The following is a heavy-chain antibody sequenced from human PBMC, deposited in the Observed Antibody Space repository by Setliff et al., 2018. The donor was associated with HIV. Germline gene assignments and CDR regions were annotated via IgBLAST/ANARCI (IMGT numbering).Heavy chain of an antibody. CDR2: LYSSGST. D-gene: IGHD4-4*01. CDR1: GGSIISSSYY. CDR3: ARRVQSGRGYFDY. Sequence: PSETLSLTCTVSGGSIISSSYYWGWIRQPPGKGLEWIGTLYSSGSTYYTPSLKSRVTISVDTSRNQFSLRLSSVTAADTAVYYCARRVQSGRGYFDYWGQGTLVTVSS. J-gene: IGHJ4*02. V-gene: IGHV4-39*01.